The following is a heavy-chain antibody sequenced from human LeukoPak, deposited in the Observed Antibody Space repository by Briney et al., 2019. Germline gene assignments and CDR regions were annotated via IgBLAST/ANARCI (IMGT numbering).Heavy chain of an antibody. J-gene: IGHJ3*02. CDR2: INPNSGGT. D-gene: IGHD6-13*01. V-gene: IGHV1-2*02. CDR3: AREGRYSSSWNHDAFDI. Sequence: ASVKVSCKASGYTFTNYGISWVRQAPGQGLEWMGWINPNSGGTNYAQKFQGRVTMTRDTSISTAYMELSRLRSDDTAVYYCAREGRYSSSWNHDAFDIWGQGTMVTVSS. CDR1: GYTFTNYG.